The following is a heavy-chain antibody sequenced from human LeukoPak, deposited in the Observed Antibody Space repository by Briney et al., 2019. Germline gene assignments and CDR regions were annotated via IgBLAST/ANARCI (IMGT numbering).Heavy chain of an antibody. Sequence: SETLSLTCSVSGGSINSSSYYWGWIRQPPGKGLEWIGNIFYSGSTHYNPSLKSRVTISVDTSKNQFSLKLSSVTAADTAVYYCARGRYYDSSGYYGPFDYWGQGTLVTVSS. D-gene: IGHD3-22*01. V-gene: IGHV4-39*01. CDR2: IFYSGST. CDR3: ARGRYYDSSGYYGPFDY. J-gene: IGHJ4*02. CDR1: GGSINSSSYY.